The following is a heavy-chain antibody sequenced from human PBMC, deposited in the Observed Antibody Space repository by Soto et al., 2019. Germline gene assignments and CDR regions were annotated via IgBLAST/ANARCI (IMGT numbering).Heavy chain of an antibody. CDR2: TYYRSKWYN. V-gene: IGHV6-1*01. Sequence: SQTLSLTCAISGDSVSSNSAAWSWIRQSPSRGLEWLGRTYYRSKWYNDYAVSVKSRITINPDTSKNQFSLQLNSVTPEDTAVYYCARVVPAATYYYYGMDVWGQGTTVTVSS. D-gene: IGHD2-2*01. CDR3: ARVVPAATYYYYGMDV. CDR1: GDSVSSNSAA. J-gene: IGHJ6*02.